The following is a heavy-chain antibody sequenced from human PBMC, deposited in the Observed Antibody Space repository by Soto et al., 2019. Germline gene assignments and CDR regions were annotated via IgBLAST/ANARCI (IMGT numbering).Heavy chain of an antibody. Sequence: SETLSLTCTVSGGSIGSGGYYWSWIRQHPGKGLEWIGYIYYSGITYYNPSLKSRVTISVDTSKNQFSLKLSSVTAADTAVYYCATGRSEVVPGAMDTWGQGTLVTVSS. V-gene: IGHV4-31*03. D-gene: IGHD2-2*01. CDR3: ATGRSEVVPGAMDT. CDR2: IYYSGIT. J-gene: IGHJ5*02. CDR1: GGSIGSGGYY.